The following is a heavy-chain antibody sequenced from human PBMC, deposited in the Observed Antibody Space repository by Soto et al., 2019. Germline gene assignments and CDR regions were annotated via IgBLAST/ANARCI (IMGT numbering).Heavy chain of an antibody. CDR2: IYYSGST. J-gene: IGHJ4*02. CDR3: VRSFGVAAAGPFDY. D-gene: IGHD6-13*01. V-gene: IGHV4-31*03. Sequence: SETLSLTCTVSGGSISSGGYYWSWIRQHPGKGLEWIGYIYYSGSTYYNPSLKSRVTISVDTSKIQFSLKLSSVTAADTAVYYCVRSFGVAAAGPFDYWGQGTLVTVSS. CDR1: GGSISSGGYY.